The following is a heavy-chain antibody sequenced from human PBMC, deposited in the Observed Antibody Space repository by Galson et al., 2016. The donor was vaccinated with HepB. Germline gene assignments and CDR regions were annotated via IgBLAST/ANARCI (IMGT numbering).Heavy chain of an antibody. V-gene: IGHV7-4-1*02. Sequence: SVKVSCKASGYAFATYAINWVRQAPGQGLEWMGWINTNTGNPTYAQGFTGRFVFSLDESVSTAYLQISSLKPDDTAVYYCARDFNFYYGSGSSYNQLPDALTVWGHGTMVIVSS. CDR2: INTNTGNP. J-gene: IGHJ3*01. CDR3: ARDFNFYYGSGSSYNQLPDALTV. D-gene: IGHD3-10*01. CDR1: GYAFATYA.